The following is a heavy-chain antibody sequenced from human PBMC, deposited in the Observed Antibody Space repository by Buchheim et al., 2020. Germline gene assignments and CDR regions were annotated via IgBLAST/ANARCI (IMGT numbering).Heavy chain of an antibody. CDR2: IGIGGDT. CDR3: ARWHCSGGSCYSDY. Sequence: EVQLVESGGGLVQPGGSLRLSCAASGFSFSSYDMHWVRQITGKGLEWVSGIGIGGDTYYSGSVKGRFSASRENAKSSMYLQMNSLRVADTALYYCARWHCSGGSCYSDYWGQGTL. CDR1: GFSFSSYD. V-gene: IGHV3-13*04. D-gene: IGHD2-15*01. J-gene: IGHJ4*02.